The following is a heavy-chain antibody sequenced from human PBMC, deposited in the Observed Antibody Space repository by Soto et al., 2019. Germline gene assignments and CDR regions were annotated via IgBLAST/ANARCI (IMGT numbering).Heavy chain of an antibody. J-gene: IGHJ6*02. CDR2: ISYDGSNK. CDR1: GFTFSSYA. D-gene: IGHD6-19*01. Sequence: PGGSLRLSCAASGFTFSSYAMHWVRQAPGKGLEWVAVISYDGSNKYYADSVKGRFTISRDNSKNTLYLQMNSLRAEDTAVYYCARDGSVAGVYYYYGMDVWGQGTTVTVSS. CDR3: ARDGSVAGVYYYYGMDV. V-gene: IGHV3-30-3*01.